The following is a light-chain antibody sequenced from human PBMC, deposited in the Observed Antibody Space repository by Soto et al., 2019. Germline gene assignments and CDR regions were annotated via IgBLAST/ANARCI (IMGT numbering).Light chain of an antibody. CDR2: EVS. V-gene: IGLV2-8*01. Sequence: QSALTQPPSASGSPGQSVTISCTGTSSDVGGYNYVSWYQQHPGTAPKLMIYEVSKRPSGVPDRFSGSKSGNTASLTVSGLQPEDEADYYCSSYAGSNKSVFGTGTKLTVL. CDR3: SSYAGSNKSV. J-gene: IGLJ1*01. CDR1: SSDVGGYNY.